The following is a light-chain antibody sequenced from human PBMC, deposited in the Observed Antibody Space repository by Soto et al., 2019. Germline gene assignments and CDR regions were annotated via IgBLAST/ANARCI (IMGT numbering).Light chain of an antibody. CDR3: GSSAPSRTFV. CDR2: EGG. Sequence: QSALTQPASVSGSPGQSITISCTGSSSAVGSYRFVSWYQHHPGKVPKLIIYEGGKRPSGVSNRFSGSEPGNTASQTISGLQAEDEADYYCGSSAPSRTFVFGTGTKLTVL. V-gene: IGLV2-23*01. CDR1: SSAVGSYRF. J-gene: IGLJ1*01.